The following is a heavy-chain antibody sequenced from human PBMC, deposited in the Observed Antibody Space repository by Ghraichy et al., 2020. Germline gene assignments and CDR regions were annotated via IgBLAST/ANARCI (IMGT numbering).Heavy chain of an antibody. CDR1: GFTFSSYV. Sequence: GGSLRLSCAASGFTFSSYVMSWVRQAPGKGLEWVSAISGSGGSTYYADSVKGRFTISRDNSKNTLYLQMNSLRAEDTAVYYCAKPLGYCSSTSCSEFDPWGQGTLVTVSS. V-gene: IGHV3-23*01. D-gene: IGHD2-2*01. CDR3: AKPLGYCSSTSCSEFDP. CDR2: ISGSGGST. J-gene: IGHJ5*02.